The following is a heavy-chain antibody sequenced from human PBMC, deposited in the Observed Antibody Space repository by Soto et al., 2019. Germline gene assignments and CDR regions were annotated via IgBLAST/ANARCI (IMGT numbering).Heavy chain of an antibody. Sequence: SETLSLTCAVSGGSLSGYYWSWSRQPPGKELEGIGEIDHSGTTNYNPSLKGRVTTSVDTSKKQLYLKLTAVTAADTAVYSGVTGSTGRYDGMDVRGQGPMVTVSS. CDR1: GGSLSGYY. CDR2: IDHSGTT. J-gene: IGHJ6*02. D-gene: IGHD2-2*01. V-gene: IGHV4-34*01. CDR3: VTGSTGRYDGMDV.